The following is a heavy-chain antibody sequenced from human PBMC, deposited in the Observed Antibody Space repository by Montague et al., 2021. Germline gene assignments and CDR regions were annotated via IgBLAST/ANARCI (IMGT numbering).Heavy chain of an antibody. CDR3: GKVGGQVLWFGEL. CDR1: GFTFSRYA. J-gene: IGHJ4*02. CDR2: ISGSGGST. D-gene: IGHD3-10*01. Sequence: SLRLCCAASGFTFSRYAMSWVRQAPGKGLEWVSVISGSGGSTYYGDSVKGRFTISRDNSKNTLYLQRNSLGAEDTAVYYCGKVGGQVLWFGELWGQGTLVSVSS. V-gene: IGHV3-23*01.